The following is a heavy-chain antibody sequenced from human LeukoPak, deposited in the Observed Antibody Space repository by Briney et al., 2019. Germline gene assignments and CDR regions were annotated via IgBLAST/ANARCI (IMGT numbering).Heavy chain of an antibody. CDR1: GFTFSSYS. V-gene: IGHV3-23*01. Sequence: GGSLRLSCAASGFTFSSYSMNWVRQAPGKGLEWVSAISGSGGSTYYADSVKGRFTISRDNSKNTLYLQMNSLRAEDTAVYYCASRDGYNSHYYYYGMDVWGQGTTVTVSS. D-gene: IGHD5-24*01. CDR3: ASRDGYNSHYYYYGMDV. CDR2: ISGSGGST. J-gene: IGHJ6*02.